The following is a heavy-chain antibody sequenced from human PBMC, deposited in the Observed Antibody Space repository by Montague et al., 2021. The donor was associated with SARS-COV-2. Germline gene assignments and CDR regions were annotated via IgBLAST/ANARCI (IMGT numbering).Heavy chain of an antibody. D-gene: IGHD2-2*01. Sequence: TLSLTCTVSGGSISSGNYNWIWIRQPTGMGLVWIGHIYTSGSTNYYPSLQSRVTISGDTSKNQFSLNLSSVTAADTAVYYCARGQVPGLVEDDYYVMDVWGQGTTVTVSS. CDR3: ARGQVPGLVEDDYYVMDV. CDR2: IYTSGST. V-gene: IGHV4-61*09. J-gene: IGHJ6*02. CDR1: GGSISSGNYN.